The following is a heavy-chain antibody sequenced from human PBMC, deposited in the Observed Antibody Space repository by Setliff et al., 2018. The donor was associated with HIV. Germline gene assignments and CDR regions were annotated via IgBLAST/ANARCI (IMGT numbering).Heavy chain of an antibody. V-gene: IGHV3-23*01. Sequence: QASETLSLTCSVSGGPISSSSYYWGCIRQSPWRGLEWFSAISGSGCSTYYADSVKGRFTISRDNSMNTLYLQMNSLRLEDTALSYCVKESPRAGYSVFDYWGQGPLVTVSS. CDR3: VKESPRAGYSVFDY. D-gene: IGHD4-4*01. J-gene: IGHJ4*02. CDR2: ISGSGCST. CDR1: GGPISSSSYY.